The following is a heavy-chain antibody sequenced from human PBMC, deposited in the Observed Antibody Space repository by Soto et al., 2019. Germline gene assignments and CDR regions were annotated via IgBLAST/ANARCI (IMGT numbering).Heavy chain of an antibody. V-gene: IGHV5-51*01. J-gene: IGHJ4*02. D-gene: IGHD4-17*01. CDR3: ARSADYGDYVWTY. CDR1: GGSISSYY. CDR2: IYPGDSDT. Sequence: ETLSLTCTVSGGSISSYYWSWIRQPPGKGLEWMGIIYPGDSDTRYSPSFQGQVTISADKSISTAYLQWSSLKASDTAMYYCARSADYGDYVWTYWGQGTLVTVSS.